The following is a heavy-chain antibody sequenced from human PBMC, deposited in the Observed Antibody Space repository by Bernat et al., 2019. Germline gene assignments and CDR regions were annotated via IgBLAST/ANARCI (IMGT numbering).Heavy chain of an antibody. J-gene: IGHJ5*02. D-gene: IGHD5-18*01. V-gene: IGHV3-74*01. Sequence: EVQLVESGGGFVQPGGSLRLSCAASGFTFSNYWMHWARQAPGKGLVWVSRISSDGSTTSYADSVKGRFTISRDNAKNTLFLQMNSLSAEDTAEYFCAREGSDTPYNWFDPWGQGTLVTVSS. CDR2: ISSDGSTT. CDR3: AREGSDTPYNWFDP. CDR1: GFTFSNYW.